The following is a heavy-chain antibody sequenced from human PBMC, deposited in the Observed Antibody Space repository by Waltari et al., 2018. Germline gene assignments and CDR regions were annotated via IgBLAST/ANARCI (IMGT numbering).Heavy chain of an antibody. CDR3: ARLPLYDFWSGYPSPDDAFDI. J-gene: IGHJ3*02. V-gene: IGHV4-38-2*01. Sequence: QVQLQESGPGLVKPSETLSLTCAVSGYSISSGYYWGWIRQPPGTGLGWIGSIYHSGSTYYNPSLKSRVTISVDTSKNQFSLKLSSVTAADTAVYYCARLPLYDFWSGYPSPDDAFDIWGQGTMVTVSS. CDR2: IYHSGST. CDR1: GYSISSGYY. D-gene: IGHD3-3*01.